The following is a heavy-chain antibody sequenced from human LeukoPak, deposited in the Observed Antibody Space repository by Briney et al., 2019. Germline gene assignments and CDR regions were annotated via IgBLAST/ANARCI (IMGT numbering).Heavy chain of an antibody. Sequence: GGSLRLSCAASGFTFSDYYMSWIRQAPGKGLEWVSYISSSGSTIYYADSVKGRFTISRDNAKNSLYLQMNSLRAEDTAVYYCARDLDSSGYYRTYGMDVWGQGTTVTVSS. CDR3: ARDLDSSGYYRTYGMDV. CDR2: ISSSGSTI. V-gene: IGHV3-11*01. J-gene: IGHJ6*02. D-gene: IGHD3-22*01. CDR1: GFTFSDYY.